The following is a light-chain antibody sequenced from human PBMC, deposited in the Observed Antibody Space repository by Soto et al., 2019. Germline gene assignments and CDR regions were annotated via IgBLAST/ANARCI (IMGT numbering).Light chain of an antibody. CDR1: QSVGTY. CDR2: GAS. CDR3: QHYNDWPRT. V-gene: IGKV3-15*01. Sequence: EIVMTQSPATLSVSPGERATLSCRASQSVGTYLAWYQQKPGQAPRLLIYGASTRAAGISPRFSGGGSGSEFSLTIRILESEDFAVYYCQHYNDWPRTFGQGTKVGIK. J-gene: IGKJ1*01.